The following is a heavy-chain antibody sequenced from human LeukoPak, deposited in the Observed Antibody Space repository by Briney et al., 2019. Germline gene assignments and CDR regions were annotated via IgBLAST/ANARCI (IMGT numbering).Heavy chain of an antibody. V-gene: IGHV4-34*01. Sequence: SETLSLTCAVYGGSFSGYYWSWIRQPPGMGLEWIGEINHSGSTNYNPSLKSRVTISVDTSKNQFSLKLSSVTAADTAVYYCARGVRQWLAHGVDYWGQGTLVTVSS. J-gene: IGHJ4*02. CDR3: ARGVRQWLAHGVDY. D-gene: IGHD6-19*01. CDR2: INHSGST. CDR1: GGSFSGYY.